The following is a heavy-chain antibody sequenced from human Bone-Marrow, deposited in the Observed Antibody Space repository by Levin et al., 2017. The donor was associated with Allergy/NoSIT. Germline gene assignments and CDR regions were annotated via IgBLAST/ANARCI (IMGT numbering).Heavy chain of an antibody. J-gene: IGHJ5*02. V-gene: IGHV3-30*18. Sequence: HAGGSLRLSCAASGFTFSSYGMHWVRQAPGKGLEWVAVISYNGSNNYYADSVKGRSTTSRDNSKNTLYLQMTSLRAEDTAVYYCAKDYSTKDYDFWMNCFAPWGQGTLVPVSS. CDR1: GFTFSSYG. CDR3: AKDYSTKDYDFWMNCFAP. D-gene: IGHD3-3*01. CDR2: ISYNGSNN.